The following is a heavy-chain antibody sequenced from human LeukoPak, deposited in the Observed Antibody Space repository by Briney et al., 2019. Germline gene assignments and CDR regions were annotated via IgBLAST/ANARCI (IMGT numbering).Heavy chain of an antibody. CDR1: GFTFDDYG. D-gene: IGHD3-10*01. V-gene: IGHV3-20*04. Sequence: PGGSLRLSCAASGFTFDDYGMSWVRQAPGKGLEWVSGINWNGGSTGYADSVKGRFTISRDNAKNSLYLQMNSLRAEDTALYYCARGLGLLWFGEYGDYWGQGTLVTVSS. CDR2: INWNGGST. CDR3: ARGLGLLWFGEYGDY. J-gene: IGHJ4*02.